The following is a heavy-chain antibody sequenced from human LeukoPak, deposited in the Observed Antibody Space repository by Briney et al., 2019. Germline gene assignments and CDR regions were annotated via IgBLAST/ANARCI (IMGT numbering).Heavy chain of an antibody. V-gene: IGHV1-18*01. CDR3: ARDPRLGELSLVNWFDP. CDR2: ISAYNGNT. CDR1: GGTFSSYA. Sequence: GASVKVSCKASGGTFSSYAISWVRQAPGQGLEWMGWISAYNGNTNYAQKLQGRVTMTTDTSTSTAYMELRSLRSDDTAVYYCARDPRLGELSLVNWFDPWGQGTLVTVSS. D-gene: IGHD3-16*02. J-gene: IGHJ5*02.